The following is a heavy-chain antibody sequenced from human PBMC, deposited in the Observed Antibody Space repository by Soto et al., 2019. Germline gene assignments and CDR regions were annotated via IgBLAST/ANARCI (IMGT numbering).Heavy chain of an antibody. J-gene: IGHJ4*02. CDR2: ISDGGST. Sequence: SETLSLTCNVSGVSIYTYYWNWIRHSPGKGLEWIGYISDGGSTNYNPSLKSRVTISVDTSKNQFSLKLSSVTAADTAVYYCARGAGSIAARPFDYWGQGTLVTVSS. V-gene: IGHV4-59*12. D-gene: IGHD6-6*01. CDR1: GVSIYTYY. CDR3: ARGAGSIAARPFDY.